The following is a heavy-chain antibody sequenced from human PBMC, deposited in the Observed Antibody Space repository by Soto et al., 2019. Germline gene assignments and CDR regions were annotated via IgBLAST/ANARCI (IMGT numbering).Heavy chain of an antibody. D-gene: IGHD1-7*01. J-gene: IGHJ5*02. CDR3: ARENWNSQYNWFDP. CDR2: IYYSGST. Sequence: SETLSLTCTVSGGSISSCGYYWSWIRQHPGKGLEWIGYIYYSGSTYYNPSLKSRVTISVDTSKNQFSLKLSSVTAADTAVYYCARENWNSQYNWFDPWGQGTLVTVSS. V-gene: IGHV4-31*03. CDR1: GGSISSCGYY.